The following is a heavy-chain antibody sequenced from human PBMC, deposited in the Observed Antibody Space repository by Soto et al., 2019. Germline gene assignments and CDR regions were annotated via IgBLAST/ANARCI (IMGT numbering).Heavy chain of an antibody. V-gene: IGHV4-34*01. CDR3: ARDDPFGDCRSPSCYYMDV. D-gene: IGHD2-2*01. Sequence: SETLSLTCAVYGGSFSGYYWSWIRQPPGKGLEWIGEINHSGSTNYNPSLKSRVTISVDTSKNQFSLKLSSVTAADTAVYYCARDDPFGDCRSPSCYYMDVWGKGTTATV. CDR2: INHSGST. J-gene: IGHJ6*03. CDR1: GGSFSGYY.